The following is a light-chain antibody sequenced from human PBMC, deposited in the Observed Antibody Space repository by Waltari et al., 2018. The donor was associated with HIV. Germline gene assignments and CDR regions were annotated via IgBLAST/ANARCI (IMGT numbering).Light chain of an antibody. CDR1: QSIASN. CDR2: GAS. V-gene: IGKV3-15*01. Sequence: EIVMTQSPATLSVSPGERATVSCRASQSIASNLAWYQQEPGQAPRLLIHGASTRATGIPARFSGSGSGTEFTLTISSLQSEDFAVYYCQQYNNWPITFGQGTRLEIK. J-gene: IGKJ5*01. CDR3: QQYNNWPIT.